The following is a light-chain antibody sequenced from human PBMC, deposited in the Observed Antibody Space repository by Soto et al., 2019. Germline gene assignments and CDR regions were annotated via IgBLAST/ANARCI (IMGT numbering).Light chain of an antibody. J-gene: IGKJ1*01. CDR1: KAISTK. V-gene: IGKV3-15*01. CDR2: GAT. CDR3: QQYDNWLRT. Sequence: EIVRTQSPATLSVSPGERATLSCRASKAISTKLAWYQQKPGQAPRLLIYGATTRATGIPARFSGSGSGTEFTLTISSLQSEDFAVYYCQQYDNWLRTFGQGTKVEIK.